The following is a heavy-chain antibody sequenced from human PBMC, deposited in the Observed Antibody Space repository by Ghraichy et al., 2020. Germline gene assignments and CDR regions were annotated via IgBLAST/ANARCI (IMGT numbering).Heavy chain of an antibody. V-gene: IGHV3-74*01. CDR3: VREDSGRYYGAFDI. CDR2: INGDASST. CDR1: GFTFSRYW. J-gene: IGHJ3*02. Sequence: GGSLRLSCAASGFTFSRYWMHWVRQAPGKGPVWVSRINGDASSTSYADSVRGRFTVSRDNAKNTLYLQMNSLRAEDTAVYYCVREDSGRYYGAFDIWGQGTMVTVSS. D-gene: IGHD1-26*01.